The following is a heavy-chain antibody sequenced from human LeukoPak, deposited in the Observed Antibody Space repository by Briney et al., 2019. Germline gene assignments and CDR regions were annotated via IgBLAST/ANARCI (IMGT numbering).Heavy chain of an antibody. J-gene: IGHJ4*02. CDR2: IYIDGTT. V-gene: IGHV3-53*01. CDR3: ARGPRYSFY. Sequence: GGSLRLSCAAPGFTFSTYSMHWVRQAPGKGLEWISVIYIDGTTYYADSVEGRFTISRDQANNTLYLQMNTLRDEDTAVYYCARGPRYSFYWGQGTLVSVSS. CDR1: GFTFSTYS. D-gene: IGHD6-13*01.